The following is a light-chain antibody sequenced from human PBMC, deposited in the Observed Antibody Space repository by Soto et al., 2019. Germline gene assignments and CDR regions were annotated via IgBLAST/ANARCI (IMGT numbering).Light chain of an antibody. CDR3: QQYSMWLWT. J-gene: IGKJ1*01. V-gene: IGKV3-15*01. CDR2: DTS. Sequence: EIVMTQSPATLSVSPGERATLSCRASQSLSGKLAWFQQRPGQAPRLLLYDTSTRATGIPARFSGSGSGTEFPLTISSLQSEDFAVYYCQQYSMWLWTFGQGTKLEIK. CDR1: QSLSGK.